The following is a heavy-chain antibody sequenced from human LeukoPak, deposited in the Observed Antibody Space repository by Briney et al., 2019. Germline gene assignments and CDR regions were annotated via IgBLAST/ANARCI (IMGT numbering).Heavy chain of an antibody. CDR2: IYYSGST. CDR3: ASTYYYGSGSYLYFDY. CDR1: GGSISSYY. Sequence: SETLSLTCTVSGGSISSYYWSSIRQPPGKGLEWIWYIYYSGSTNYNLSLKSRVTISVDTSKNQFSLKLRSVTAADTAVYYCASTYYYGSGSYLYFDYWGQGTLVTVSS. V-gene: IGHV4-59*08. D-gene: IGHD3-10*01. J-gene: IGHJ4*02.